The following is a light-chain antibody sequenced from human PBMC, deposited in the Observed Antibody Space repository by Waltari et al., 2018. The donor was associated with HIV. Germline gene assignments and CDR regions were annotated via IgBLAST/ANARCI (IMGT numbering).Light chain of an antibody. J-gene: IGLJ2*01. CDR3: QVWDSTTDHVL. CDR2: YDT. Sequence: TQTPSVSVAPGKTARVTCGGTNIERKRLHWYQQNPGQAPLLVIYYDTDRPSGIRERGSGSNSGNTATLTISRAGDGDEADYYCQVWDSTTDHVLFGGGTRLTVL. V-gene: IGLV3-21*04. CDR1: NIERKR.